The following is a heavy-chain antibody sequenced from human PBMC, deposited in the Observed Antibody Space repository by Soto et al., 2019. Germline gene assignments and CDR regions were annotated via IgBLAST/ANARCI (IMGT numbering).Heavy chain of an antibody. J-gene: IGHJ6*02. CDR2: IIPILGIA. V-gene: IGHV1-69*02. CDR3: ARVRGEGPQNYYYYGMDV. D-gene: IGHD3-10*01. Sequence: QVQLVQSGAEVKKPGSSVKVSCKASGGTFSSYTISWVRQAPGQGLEWMGRIIPILGIANYAQKFQGRVTITADKSTSTAYMELSSLRSEDTAVYYCARVRGEGPQNYYYYGMDVWGQGTTVTVSS. CDR1: GGTFSSYT.